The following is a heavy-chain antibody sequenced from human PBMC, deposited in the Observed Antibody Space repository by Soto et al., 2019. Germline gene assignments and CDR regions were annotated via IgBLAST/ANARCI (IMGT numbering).Heavy chain of an antibody. CDR3: ARVIASAADFDY. J-gene: IGHJ4*02. CDR1: GYTFTSYG. CDR2: ISAYNRNT. Sequence: ASVKVSCKASGYTFTSYGLSWVRQAPGQGLEWMGWISAYNRNTNYARKLQGRVTMTTDTSTSTAYMELRSLRSDDTAVFYCARVIASAADFDYWGQGTLVTVSS. D-gene: IGHD6-13*01. V-gene: IGHV1-18*01.